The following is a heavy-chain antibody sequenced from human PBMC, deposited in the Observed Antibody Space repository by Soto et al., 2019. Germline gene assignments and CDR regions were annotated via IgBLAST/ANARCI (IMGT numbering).Heavy chain of an antibody. Sequence: GGSLRLSCAASGFTFSSYAMHWVRQAPGKGLEWVAVISYDGSTYYADSVKGRFITSRDNSKNTLYLQMNSLRVEDTAVYYCAKKLHFGSGSYYFYFDYWGQGTLVTVSS. CDR2: ISYDGST. J-gene: IGHJ4*02. CDR3: AKKLHFGSGSYYFYFDY. V-gene: IGHV3-30-3*02. D-gene: IGHD3-10*01. CDR1: GFTFSSYA.